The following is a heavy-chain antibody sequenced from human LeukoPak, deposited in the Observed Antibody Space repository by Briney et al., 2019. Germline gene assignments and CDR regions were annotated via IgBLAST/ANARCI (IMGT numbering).Heavy chain of an antibody. J-gene: IGHJ5*02. D-gene: IGHD3-9*01. Sequence: GGSLRLSCAASGFTFSSYSMNWVRQAPGKGLEWVSSFCSSSSYIYYADSVKGRFTISRDNAKNSLYLQMNSLRAEDTAVYYCARDTIVAPYDIRFDPWGQGTLVTVSS. CDR2: FCSSSSYI. V-gene: IGHV3-21*01. CDR1: GFTFSSYS. CDR3: ARDTIVAPYDIRFDP.